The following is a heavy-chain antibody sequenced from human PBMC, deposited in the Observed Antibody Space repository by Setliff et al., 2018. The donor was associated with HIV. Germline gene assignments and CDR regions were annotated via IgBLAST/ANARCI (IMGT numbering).Heavy chain of an antibody. Sequence: SETLSLTCTVSGDSINSYYWSWFRQPPGKGLEWMGSIYSRGSTTYNPSLTRRVTLSFDTSKNHFSLKLSSMTAADTAVYYCARREGVRYTSGYYGGAFDIWGQGTMVTVSS. J-gene: IGHJ3*02. V-gene: IGHV4-59*08. CDR3: ARREGVRYTSGYYGGAFDI. D-gene: IGHD6-19*01. CDR1: GDSINSYY. CDR2: IYSRGST.